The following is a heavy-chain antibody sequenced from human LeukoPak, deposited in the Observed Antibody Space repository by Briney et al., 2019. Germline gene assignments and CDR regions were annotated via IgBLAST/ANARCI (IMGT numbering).Heavy chain of an antibody. D-gene: IGHD3-3*01. Sequence: GGSLRLSCAASGFTFSSYSMNWVRQAPGKGLEWVSPTSSSSSYIYYADSVKGRFTISRDNAKNSLYLQMNSLRAEDTAVYYCARDPSVGVTIFGVVSSDWGQGTLVTVSS. V-gene: IGHV3-21*01. J-gene: IGHJ4*02. CDR2: TSSSSSYI. CDR1: GFTFSSYS. CDR3: ARDPSVGVTIFGVVSSD.